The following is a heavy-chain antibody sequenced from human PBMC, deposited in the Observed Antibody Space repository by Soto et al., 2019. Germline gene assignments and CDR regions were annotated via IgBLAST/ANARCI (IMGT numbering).Heavy chain of an antibody. CDR2: SSNSGTYT. CDR3: ARSGDNYNVLDY. Sequence: GGSLRLSCVGSGFTFSDYYMSWVRQAPGKGLEWLSYSSNSGTYTKYAGSVKGRFSISRDNAKNSLHLQINSLRGEDTAVYYCARSGDNYNVLDYWGQGTPVTVSS. D-gene: IGHD3-10*02. J-gene: IGHJ4*02. V-gene: IGHV3-11*06. CDR1: GFTFSDYY.